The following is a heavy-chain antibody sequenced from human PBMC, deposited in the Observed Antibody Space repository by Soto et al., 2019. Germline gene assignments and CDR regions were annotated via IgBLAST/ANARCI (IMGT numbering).Heavy chain of an antibody. CDR2: VSANNGHT. V-gene: IGHV1-18*01. CDR1: GFTFRNYG. CDR3: ARDIESVTAKHFFYYYAMDV. J-gene: IGHJ6*02. D-gene: IGHD2-8*01. Sequence: VKVSYKASGFTFRNYGLNWVRQAPGQGLEWMGWVSANNGHTNYAQNLQGRVSMTTDTSTSTAYMELRGLTFDDTAVYYCARDIESVTAKHFFYYYAMDVWGQGTTVTVSS.